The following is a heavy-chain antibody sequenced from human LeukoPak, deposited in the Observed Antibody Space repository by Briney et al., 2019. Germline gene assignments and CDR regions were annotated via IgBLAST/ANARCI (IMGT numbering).Heavy chain of an antibody. CDR3: AREFRSGSYSEFDY. D-gene: IGHD1-26*01. CDR1: GYTFTSYG. CDR2: ISAYNGNT. J-gene: IGHJ4*02. Sequence: GASVKVSCKASGYTFTSYGVSWVRRAPGQGLEWMGWISAYNGNTNYAQKLQGRVTMTTDTSTSTVYMELGSLRSDDTAVYYCAREFRSGSYSEFDYWGQGTLVTVSS. V-gene: IGHV1-18*01.